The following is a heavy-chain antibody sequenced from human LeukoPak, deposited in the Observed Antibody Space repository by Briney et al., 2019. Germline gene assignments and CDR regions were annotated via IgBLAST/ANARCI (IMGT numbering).Heavy chain of an antibody. D-gene: IGHD2-15*01. J-gene: IGHJ6*03. Sequence: PEASVKVSCKTSGYTFTNNWMHWVRQAPGQGLEWMGWINPNSGGTNYAQKFQGRVTMTRDTSISTAYMELSRLRSDDTAVYYCARGGWFRTYMDVWGKGTTVTISS. CDR2: INPNSGGT. CDR1: GYTFTNNW. CDR3: ARGGWFRTYMDV. V-gene: IGHV1-2*02.